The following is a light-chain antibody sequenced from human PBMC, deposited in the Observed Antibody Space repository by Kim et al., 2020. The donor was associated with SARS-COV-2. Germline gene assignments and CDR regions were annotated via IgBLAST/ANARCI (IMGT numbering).Light chain of an antibody. V-gene: IGKV1-6*01. CDR2: AAS. Sequence: SASGGDSVTITCRASQDIRNGLDWYQQKSGKAPKLLIYAASSLQSGVPSRFSGSGSGTDFALTISSLQPEDFATYYCLQDYNYPYTFGQGTKLEI. CDR3: LQDYNYPYT. J-gene: IGKJ2*01. CDR1: QDIRNG.